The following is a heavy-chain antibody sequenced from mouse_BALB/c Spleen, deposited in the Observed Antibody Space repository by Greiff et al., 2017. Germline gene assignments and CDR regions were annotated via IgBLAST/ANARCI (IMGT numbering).Heavy chain of an antibody. D-gene: IGHD2-2*01. Sequence: VQLQQSGAELVKPGASVKLSCTASGFNIKDTYMHWVKQRPEQGLEWIGRIDPANGNTKYDPKFQGKATITADTSSNTAYLQLSSLTSEDTAVYYCARSGVYGYDYYAMDYWGQGTSVTVSS. V-gene: IGHV14-3*02. CDR3: ARSGVYGYDYYAMDY. CDR2: IDPANGNT. CDR1: GFNIKDTY. J-gene: IGHJ4*01.